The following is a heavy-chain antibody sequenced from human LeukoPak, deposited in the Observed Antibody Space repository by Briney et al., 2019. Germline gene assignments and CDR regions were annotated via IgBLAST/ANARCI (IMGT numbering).Heavy chain of an antibody. Sequence: SETLSLTCTVSGGSISSGSYYWSWIRQPAGKGLEWIGRIYTSGSTNYNPSLKSRVTISVDTSKNQFSLKLSSVTAADTAVYYWARGAKDRGAANSPGEWGQGTLVTVSS. V-gene: IGHV4-61*02. CDR2: IYTSGST. CDR1: GGSISSGSYY. D-gene: IGHD3-10*01. CDR3: ARGAKDRGAANSPGE. J-gene: IGHJ4*02.